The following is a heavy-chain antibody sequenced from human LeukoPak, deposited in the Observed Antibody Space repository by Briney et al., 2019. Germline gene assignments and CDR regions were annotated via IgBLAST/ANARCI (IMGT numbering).Heavy chain of an antibody. CDR1: GFTFSSYA. J-gene: IGHJ4*02. D-gene: IGHD2-21*02. Sequence: PGGSLRLSCAASGFTFSSYAMSWVRQAPGEGLEWVSAISGSGSSTYYADSVKGRFTISRDNSKNTLYLQMNSLRAEDTAVYYCTVRGDCGGDCYSVWGQGTLVSVSS. V-gene: IGHV3-23*01. CDR3: TVRGDCGGDCYSV. CDR2: ISGSGSST.